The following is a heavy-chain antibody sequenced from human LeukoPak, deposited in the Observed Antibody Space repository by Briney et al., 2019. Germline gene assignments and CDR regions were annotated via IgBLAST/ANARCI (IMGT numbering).Heavy chain of an antibody. CDR1: GYSISSGYY. CDR2: IYYSGST. J-gene: IGHJ6*03. Sequence: SETLSLTCAVSGYSISSGYYWGWIRQPPGKGLEWIGSIYYSGSTYYNPSLKSRVTISVDTSKNQFSLKLSSVTAADTAVYYCARTSYDFWRGYYNSYYYYYMDVWGKGTTVTVSS. CDR3: ARTSYDFWRGYYNSYYYYYMDV. D-gene: IGHD3-3*01. V-gene: IGHV4-38-2*01.